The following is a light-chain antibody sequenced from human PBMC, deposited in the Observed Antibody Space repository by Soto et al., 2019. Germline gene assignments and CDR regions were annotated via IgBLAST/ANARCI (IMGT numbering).Light chain of an antibody. V-gene: IGKV3-11*01. CDR2: EAS. Sequence: EIVLTQSPATLSLSPGERATLSCRASQSVSSYLAWYQQKPGQAPRLLIYEASSRATGIPARFPGSGSGTDFTPTITSLEPEDFAFYYCQQRTTWPLTFGGGTKVEIK. CDR3: QQRTTWPLT. J-gene: IGKJ4*01. CDR1: QSVSSY.